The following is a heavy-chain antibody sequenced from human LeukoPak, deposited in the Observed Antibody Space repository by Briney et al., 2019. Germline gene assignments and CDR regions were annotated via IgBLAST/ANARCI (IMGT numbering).Heavy chain of an antibody. J-gene: IGHJ4*02. CDR2: IIPIFGTA. CDR1: GGTFSSYA. Sequence: GASVKVSCKASGGTFSSYAISWVRQAPGQGLEWVGGIIPIFGTANYAQKFQGRVTITADKSTSTAYMELSSLRSEDTAVYYCARGRGYSYGFFDYWGQGTLVTVSS. V-gene: IGHV1-69*06. CDR3: ARGRGYSYGFFDY. D-gene: IGHD5-18*01.